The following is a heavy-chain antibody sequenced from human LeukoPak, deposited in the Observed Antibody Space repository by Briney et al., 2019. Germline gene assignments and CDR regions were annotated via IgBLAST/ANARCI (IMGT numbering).Heavy chain of an antibody. CDR2: INPNSGGT. CDR3: ARPVGGPLGY. J-gene: IGHJ4*02. D-gene: IGHD2-2*01. V-gene: IGHV1-2*02. CDR1: GYTFTDFY. Sequence: ASVKASRKASGYTFTDFYMHWIRQAPGQGLEWMGWINPNSGGTNYAQKFQGRVTMTRDTSISTAYMEVSRLRSDDTAVYYCARPVGGPLGYWGQGTLVTVSS.